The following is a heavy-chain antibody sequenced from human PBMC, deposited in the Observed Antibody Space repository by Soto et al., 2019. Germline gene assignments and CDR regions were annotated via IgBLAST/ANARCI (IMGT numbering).Heavy chain of an antibody. CDR3: ATNDYYDSSGYYHAFDY. D-gene: IGHD3-22*01. Sequence: SVKVSCKASGGTFSSYAISWVRQAPGQGLEWMGGIIPIFGTANYAQKFQGRVTITADKSTSTAYMELSSLRSEDTAVYYCATNDYYDSSGYYHAFDYWGQGTLVTVSS. J-gene: IGHJ4*02. CDR2: IIPIFGTA. V-gene: IGHV1-69*06. CDR1: GGTFSSYA.